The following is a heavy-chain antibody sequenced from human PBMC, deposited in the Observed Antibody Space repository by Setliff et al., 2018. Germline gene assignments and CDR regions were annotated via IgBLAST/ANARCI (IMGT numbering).Heavy chain of an antibody. D-gene: IGHD3-22*01. J-gene: IGHJ4*02. V-gene: IGHV1-8*01. CDR2: MNPNSGNT. CDR1: GYTFTSYD. Sequence: ASVKVSCKASGYTFTSYDINWVRQATGQGLEWMGWMNPNSGNTGYAQKFQGRVTMTRNTSISTAYMELSSLRSEDTAVYYCARTNNYYDSSGYYYVSDYWGQGTLVTVS. CDR3: ARTNNYYDSSGYYYVSDY.